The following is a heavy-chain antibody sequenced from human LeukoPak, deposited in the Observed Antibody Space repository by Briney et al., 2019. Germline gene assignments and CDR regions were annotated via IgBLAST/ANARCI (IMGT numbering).Heavy chain of an antibody. CDR1: GYTLTELS. J-gene: IGHJ4*02. Sequence: ASVKVSCKVSGYTLTELSMHWVRQAPGKGLEWMRGFDPEDGETIYAQKFQGRVTMTEDTSTDTAHMELSSLRSEDTAVYYCARGVGYCSSTSCYSEPFDYWGQGTLVTVSS. V-gene: IGHV1-24*01. CDR2: FDPEDGET. CDR3: ARGVGYCSSTSCYSEPFDY. D-gene: IGHD2-2*02.